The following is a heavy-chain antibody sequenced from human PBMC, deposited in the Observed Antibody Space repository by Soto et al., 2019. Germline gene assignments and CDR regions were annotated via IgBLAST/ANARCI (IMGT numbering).Heavy chain of an antibody. CDR2: IIPIFGTA. D-gene: IGHD6-13*01. CDR3: ARGVQDSSSWAYYYYYGMDV. Sequence: QVQLVQSGAEVKKPGSSVKVSCKASGGTFSSYAISWVRQAPGQGLEWMGGIIPIFGTANYAQKFRGRVTITADESTSTAYMELSSLRSEDTAVYYCARGVQDSSSWAYYYYYGMDVWGQGTTVTVSS. V-gene: IGHV1-69*01. J-gene: IGHJ6*02. CDR1: GGTFSSYA.